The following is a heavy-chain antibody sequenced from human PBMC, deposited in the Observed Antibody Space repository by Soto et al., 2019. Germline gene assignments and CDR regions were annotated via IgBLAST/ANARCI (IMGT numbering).Heavy chain of an antibody. J-gene: IGHJ6*02. Sequence: PSETLSLTCPVSGGSSSGYYWSWIRQPTGKGLEWIGYMYNTGSTVYNPSFKSRVTISVDTSKNQVVLTMTNMDPVDTATYYCARIRGGWNWNAGYYYYYGMDVWGQGTTVTV. D-gene: IGHD1-1*01. CDR1: GGSSSGYY. CDR2: MYNTGST. CDR3: ARIRGGWNWNAGYYYYYGMDV. V-gene: IGHV4-59*01.